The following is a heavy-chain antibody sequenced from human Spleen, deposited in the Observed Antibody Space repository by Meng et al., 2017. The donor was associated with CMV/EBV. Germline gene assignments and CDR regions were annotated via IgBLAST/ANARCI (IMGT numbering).Heavy chain of an antibody. CDR2: ISSSGSTI. D-gene: IGHD3-22*01. J-gene: IGHJ6*02. CDR1: GFTVSSNY. CDR3: ARVYYYDSSGYYYYYYGMDV. Sequence: GGSLRLSCAASGFTVSSNYMSWVRQAPGKGLEWVSYISSSGSTIYYADSVKGRFTISRDNAKNSLYLQMNSLRAEDTAVYYCARVYYYDSSGYYYYYYGMDVWGQGTTVTVSS. V-gene: IGHV3-11*04.